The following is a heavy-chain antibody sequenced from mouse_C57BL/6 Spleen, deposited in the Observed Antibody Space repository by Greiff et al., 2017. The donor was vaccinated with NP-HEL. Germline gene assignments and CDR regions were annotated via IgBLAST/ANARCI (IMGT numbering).Heavy chain of an antibody. CDR3: STGDNTGVARYFAY. J-gene: IGHJ1*03. V-gene: IGHV14-4*01. D-gene: IGHD1-1*01. CDR2: IDPENGDT. CDR1: GFNIKDDY. Sequence: VQLKESGAELVRPGASVKLSCTASGFNIKDDYMHWVKQRPEQGLEWIGWIDPENGDTEYASKFQGKATITADTSSNTAYLQLSSLTSEDTAVYYCSTGDNTGVARYFAYWGKGTTVTVSS.